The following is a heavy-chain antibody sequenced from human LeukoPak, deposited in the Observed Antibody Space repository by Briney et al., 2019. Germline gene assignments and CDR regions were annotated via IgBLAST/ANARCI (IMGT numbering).Heavy chain of an antibody. Sequence: PGGSLRLSCAAPGFTFSSYSMNWVRQAPGKGLEWVSSISSSSSYIYYADSVKGRFTISRDNAKNSLYLQMNSLRAEDTAVYYCARDDECGGDCYSAFDIWGQGTMVTVSS. V-gene: IGHV3-21*01. D-gene: IGHD2-21*02. CDR3: ARDDECGGDCYSAFDI. J-gene: IGHJ3*02. CDR1: GFTFSSYS. CDR2: ISSSSSYI.